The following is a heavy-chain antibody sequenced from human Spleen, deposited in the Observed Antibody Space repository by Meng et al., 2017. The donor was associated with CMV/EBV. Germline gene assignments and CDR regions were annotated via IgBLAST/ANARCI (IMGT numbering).Heavy chain of an antibody. J-gene: IGHJ6*02. CDR3: ARISFNIVVVPAARTDRYYYGMDV. V-gene: IGHV3-7*01. Sequence: GGSLRLSCAASGFTFSSHWMPWVRQPPGKGLEWVATIKEDGSEKYYVDSVKGRFTISRDNAKNSLYLQMNSLRAEDTAVYYCARISFNIVVVPAARTDRYYYGMDVWGQGTTVTVSS. CDR1: GFTFSSHW. CDR2: IKEDGSEK. D-gene: IGHD2-2*01.